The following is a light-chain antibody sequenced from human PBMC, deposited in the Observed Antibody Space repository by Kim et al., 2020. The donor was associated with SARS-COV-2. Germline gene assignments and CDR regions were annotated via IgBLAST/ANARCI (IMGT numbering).Light chain of an antibody. CDR2: DAS. J-gene: IGKJ4*01. CDR1: QSFSSY. Sequence: SHGETAPLSGRASQSFSSYLAWYQQKPGQAPRLLINDASTRATGIPARFSGSGSGTDFTLTISSLEPEDFAVYYCQQRSNWPPATFGGGTKVEIK. V-gene: IGKV3-11*01. CDR3: QQRSNWPPAT.